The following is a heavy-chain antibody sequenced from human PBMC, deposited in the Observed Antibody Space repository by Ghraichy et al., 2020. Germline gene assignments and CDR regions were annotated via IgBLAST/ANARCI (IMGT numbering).Heavy chain of an antibody. Sequence: GGSLRLSCTVSGVTFSEAWMSWVRQAPGKGLEWIGFIKSKSEGGTIDHAAPLKGRFTISRDDSSNTLFLQMNGLKSEDTAVYYCATDSRDRRMIEYYFYYMDVWGKGTTVTVSS. V-gene: IGHV3-15*01. CDR2: IKSKSEGGTI. CDR1: GVTFSEAW. D-gene: IGHD2-21*01. J-gene: IGHJ6*03. CDR3: ATDSRDRRMIEYYFYYMDV.